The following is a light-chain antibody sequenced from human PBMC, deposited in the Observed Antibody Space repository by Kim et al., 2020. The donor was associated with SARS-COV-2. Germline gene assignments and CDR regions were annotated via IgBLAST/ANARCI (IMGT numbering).Light chain of an antibody. J-gene: IGLJ2*01. Sequence: QSVLTQPPSVSEAPRQRVTISCSGSSSNIGNNSVNWYQQLPGKAPKLLIYNDDLLPSGVSDRFSGSKSGTSASLAISGLQSEDEADYYCAAWDDSLNGVVFGGGTQLTVL. CDR2: NDD. CDR1: SSNIGNNS. CDR3: AAWDDSLNGVV. V-gene: IGLV1-36*01.